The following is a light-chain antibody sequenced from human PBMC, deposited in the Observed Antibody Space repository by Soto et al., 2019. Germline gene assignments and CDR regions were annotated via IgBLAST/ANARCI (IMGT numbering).Light chain of an antibody. CDR2: AAS. CDR3: QHLHTYPYT. Sequence: IQLTQSPSSLSASVGDRVTITCRASQGIASYLAWYQQKPGKAPKLLIYAASTLQSGVPSRFSGSGSGTDFTLTNSSLQPEDFATYYCQHLHTYPYTFGQGTKLEIK. J-gene: IGKJ2*01. CDR1: QGIASY. V-gene: IGKV1-9*01.